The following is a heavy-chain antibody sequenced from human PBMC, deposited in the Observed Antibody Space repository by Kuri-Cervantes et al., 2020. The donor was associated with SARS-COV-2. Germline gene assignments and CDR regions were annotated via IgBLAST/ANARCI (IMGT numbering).Heavy chain of an antibody. CDR1: GGSISSSSYY. J-gene: IGHJ1*01. V-gene: IGHV4-61*01. CDR3: ARARFLAWSYTQS. Sequence: GSLRLSCTVSGGSISSSSYYWSWIRQPPGKGLEWIGYIYYSGSTNYNPSLKSRVAISVDTSKNQFSLKLSSVTAADTAVYYCARARFLAWSYTQSWGQGTLVTVSS. D-gene: IGHD3-3*01. CDR2: IYYSGST.